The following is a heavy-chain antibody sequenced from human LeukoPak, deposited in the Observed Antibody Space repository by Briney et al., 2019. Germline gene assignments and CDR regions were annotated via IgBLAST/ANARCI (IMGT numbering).Heavy chain of an antibody. J-gene: IGHJ4*02. CDR2: IYHSGST. D-gene: IGHD6-19*01. CDR1: GGSISSGGYS. Sequence: SETLSLTCAVSGGSISSGGYSWSWIRQPPGKGLEWIGYIYHSGSTYYNPSLKSRVTISVDRSKNQFSLKLSSVTAADTAVYYCASVRPVAGPDYWGQGTLVTVSS. CDR3: ASVRPVAGPDY. V-gene: IGHV4-30-2*01.